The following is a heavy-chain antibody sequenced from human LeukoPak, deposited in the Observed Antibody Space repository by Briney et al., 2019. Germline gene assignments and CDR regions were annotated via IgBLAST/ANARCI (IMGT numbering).Heavy chain of an antibody. V-gene: IGHV3-30*04. CDR1: GFTFSGYP. D-gene: IGHD5-24*01. J-gene: IGHJ4*02. CDR2: ISYDGSNK. CDR3: AREGDGYNLSPYYFDY. Sequence: GGSLRLSCAASGFTFSGYPIHWVRQAPGKGLEWVAVISYDGSNKYYADSVKGRFTISRDNSKNTLYLHMNSLRAEDTAVYYCAREGDGYNLSPYYFDYWGQGTLVTVSS.